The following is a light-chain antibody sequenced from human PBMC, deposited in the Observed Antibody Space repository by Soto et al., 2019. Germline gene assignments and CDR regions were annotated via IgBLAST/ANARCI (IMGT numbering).Light chain of an antibody. Sequence: QSVLTQTPSASGSPGQSVTISCTGTSSDVGGYKYVSWYQHHPGKAPKVVIYEVTKRPSGVPDRFSGSQSGNTASLTVSGLQAEDEADYYCSSYGGTNNVVFGGGTKLTVL. CDR3: SSYGGTNNVV. CDR2: EVT. V-gene: IGLV2-8*01. CDR1: SSDVGGYKY. J-gene: IGLJ2*01.